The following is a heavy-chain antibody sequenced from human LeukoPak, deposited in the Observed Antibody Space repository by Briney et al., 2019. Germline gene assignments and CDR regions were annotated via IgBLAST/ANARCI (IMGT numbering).Heavy chain of an antibody. J-gene: IGHJ4*02. CDR2: IYPGDSET. CDR3: ARGYTNFDY. V-gene: IGHV5-51*01. Sequence: GESLKISCKNSGYGFTTYWIGWVRQMPGKGLEWMGIIYPGDSETRYSPSFQGQVTISADKSISTAFLQWSSLKASDTAIYYCARGYTNFDYWGQGTLVTVSS. D-gene: IGHD1-1*01. CDR1: GYGFTTYW.